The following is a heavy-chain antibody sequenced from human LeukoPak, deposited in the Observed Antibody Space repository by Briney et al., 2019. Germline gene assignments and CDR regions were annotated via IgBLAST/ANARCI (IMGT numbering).Heavy chain of an antibody. V-gene: IGHV4-34*01. CDR1: GGSFSGYY. Sequence: SETLSLTCAVYGGSFSGYYWSWIRQPPGKGLEWIGEINHSGSANYNPSLKSRVTISVDTSKSQFSLKLSSVTAADTAVYYCARGLMVYAIPGFWFDPWGQGTLVTVSS. CDR3: ARGLMVYAIPGFWFDP. D-gene: IGHD2-8*01. J-gene: IGHJ5*02. CDR2: INHSGSA.